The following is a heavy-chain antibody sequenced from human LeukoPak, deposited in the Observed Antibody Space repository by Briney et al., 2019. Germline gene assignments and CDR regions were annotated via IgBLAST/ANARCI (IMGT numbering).Heavy chain of an antibody. CDR1: GGSFSGYY. V-gene: IGHV4-34*01. CDR2: INHSGST. CDR3: ARGRQDIVVVPAAIPNYYYYMDV. D-gene: IGHD2-2*02. Sequence: SETLSLTCAVYGGSFSGYYWSWIRQPPWKGLEWIGEINHSGSTNYNPSLKSRVTISVDTSKNQFSLKLSSVTAADTAVYYCARGRQDIVVVPAAIPNYYYYMDVWGKGTTVTVSS. J-gene: IGHJ6*03.